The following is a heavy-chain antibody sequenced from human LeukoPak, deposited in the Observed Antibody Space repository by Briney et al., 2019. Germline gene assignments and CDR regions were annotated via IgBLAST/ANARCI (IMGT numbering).Heavy chain of an antibody. J-gene: IGHJ4*02. CDR2: ISPGGDST. D-gene: IGHD4-17*01. CDR3: ARTVTTGLYSFDY. V-gene: IGHV3-23*01. Sequence: PGGSLRLSCAASGSTFSSYAMAWVRQAPGKGLEWVSAISPGGDSTYYADSVKGRFTISRDNSKNTLYLQVNSLRAEDTALYYCARTVTTGLYSFDYWGQGTLVTVSS. CDR1: GSTFSSYA.